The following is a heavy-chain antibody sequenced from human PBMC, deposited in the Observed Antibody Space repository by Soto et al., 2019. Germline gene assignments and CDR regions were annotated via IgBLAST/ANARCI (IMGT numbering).Heavy chain of an antibody. D-gene: IGHD3-22*01. CDR1: GGSLSNYG. V-gene: IGHV1-69*12. CDR2: IIPVFGTP. J-gene: IGHJ6*02. CDR3: ARGDATKIVVTNYYAIDV. Sequence: QVQLVQSGAEVKKPGSSVKVSCKASGGSLSNYGISWVRQAPGQGLEWMGAIIPVFGTPNYAQKFQDRVTITADEATTTVYMEVISLTSEDTAVYYCARGDATKIVVTNYYAIDVWGQGTTVTVAS.